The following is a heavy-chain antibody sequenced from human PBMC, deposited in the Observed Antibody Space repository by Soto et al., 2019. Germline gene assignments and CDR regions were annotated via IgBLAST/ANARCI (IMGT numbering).Heavy chain of an antibody. J-gene: IGHJ6*03. Sequence: SGPTLVNPTQTLTLTCTFSGFSLSTSGMCVSWIRQPPGKALEWLARIDWDDDKYSSTSLKTRLTISKDASKNQVVLTMTNMDPADTATYYCARIQVDILTGYPYYYYMDVWGKGTTVTVSS. CDR2: IDWDDDK. CDR1: GFSLSTSGMC. CDR3: ARIQVDILTGYPYYYYMDV. D-gene: IGHD3-9*01. V-gene: IGHV2-70*11.